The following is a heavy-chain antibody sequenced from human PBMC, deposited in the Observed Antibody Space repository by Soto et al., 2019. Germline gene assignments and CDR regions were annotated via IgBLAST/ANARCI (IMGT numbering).Heavy chain of an antibody. CDR2: ISYDGSNK. Sequence: PGGSLILSCAASGFHISSYCMHWVSQAPGKGLEWVAVISYDGSNKYYADSVKGRFTISRDNSKNTLYLQMNSLRAEDTAVYYCARDSSYYYGMDVWGQGTTVTVSS. CDR3: ARDSSYYYGMDV. V-gene: IGHV3-30-3*01. CDR1: GFHISSYC. J-gene: IGHJ6*02.